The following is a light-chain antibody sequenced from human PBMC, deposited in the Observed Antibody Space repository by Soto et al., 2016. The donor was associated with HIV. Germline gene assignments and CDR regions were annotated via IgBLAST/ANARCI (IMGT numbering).Light chain of an antibody. CDR3: NSRDSSGNHLE. V-gene: IGLV3-19*01. CDR1: SLRSYY. J-gene: IGLJ2*01. CDR2: GKN. Sequence: SSELTQDPAVSVALGRTVRITCQGDSLRSYYASWYQQKPGQAPVLVIYGKNNRPSGIPDRFSGSSSGNTASLTITGAQAEDEADYYCNSRDSSGNHLEFGGGTKLTVL.